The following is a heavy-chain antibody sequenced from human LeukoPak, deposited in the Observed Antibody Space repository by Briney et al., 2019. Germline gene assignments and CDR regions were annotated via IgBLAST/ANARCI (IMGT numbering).Heavy chain of an antibody. CDR2: ISAYNGNT. Sequence: ASVKVSCKASGYTFTSYGISWVRQAPGQGLEWMGWISAYNGNTNYAQKLQGRVTMTTDTSTSTAYMELRSLRSDDTAVYYCARAGRRYYYDSSGYNWFDPWGQGTLVTVSS. CDR1: GYTFTSYG. D-gene: IGHD3-22*01. J-gene: IGHJ5*02. V-gene: IGHV1-18*01. CDR3: ARAGRRYYYDSSGYNWFDP.